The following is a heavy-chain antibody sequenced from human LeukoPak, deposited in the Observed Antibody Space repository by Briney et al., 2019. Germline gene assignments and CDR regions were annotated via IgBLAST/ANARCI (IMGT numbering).Heavy chain of an antibody. D-gene: IGHD6-19*01. V-gene: IGHV3-66*01. CDR1: GFTVSSNY. J-gene: IGHJ4*02. CDR3: ARDKTAMADPFDY. CDR2: IYSGGST. Sequence: SGGSLRLSCAASGFTVSSNYMNWVRQAPGKGLEWVSVIYSGGSTYYADSVKGRFTISRDNSKNMVYLQMNSLRAEDTAVYYCARDKTAMADPFDYWGQGTLVTVSS.